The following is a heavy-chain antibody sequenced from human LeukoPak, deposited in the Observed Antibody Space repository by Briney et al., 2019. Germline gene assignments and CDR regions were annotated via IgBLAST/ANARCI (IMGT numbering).Heavy chain of an antibody. J-gene: IGHJ4*02. D-gene: IGHD2-21*02. V-gene: IGHV4-31*03. CDR2: IYHNGNA. CDR3: ARGGIVVVTAFDY. Sequence: SETLSLTCTVSGYSISSGAYYWSWIRQHPGKGLEWIGYIYHNGNAYYNPSLKSRVTISVDTSQNHFSLRLSSVTAADTAVYYCARGGIVVVTAFDYWGQGTLVTVSS. CDR1: GYSISSGAYY.